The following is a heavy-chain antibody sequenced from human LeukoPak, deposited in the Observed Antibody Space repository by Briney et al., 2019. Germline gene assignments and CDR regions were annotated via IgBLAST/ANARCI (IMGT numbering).Heavy chain of an antibody. J-gene: IGHJ4*02. CDR3: ARSRGGSYHY. CDR2: INTDGSTT. CDR1: GFTFSNDW. V-gene: IGHV3-74*01. D-gene: IGHD3-16*02. Sequence: TGGSLRLSCAASGFTFSNDWMHWVRQAPGKGLVWVSRINTDGSTTTYADSVKGRFTISRDNAKNTLYLQMISLRVEDTAVYYCARSRGGSYHYWGQGTLVTVSS.